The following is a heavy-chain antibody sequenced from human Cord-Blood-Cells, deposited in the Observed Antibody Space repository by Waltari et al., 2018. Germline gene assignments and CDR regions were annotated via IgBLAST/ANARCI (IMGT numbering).Heavy chain of an antibody. Sequence: EVQLVESGGGLVQPGVSLRLSCAASGFTFSSSEMNWVRPAPGKGLEWFSSISRSGSTIYYAASVKGRFTISRDNAKNSLYLKMNSLRAEDTAVYYCARVSSSSLDAFDIWGQGTMVTVSS. CDR1: GFTFSSSE. D-gene: IGHD6-6*01. J-gene: IGHJ3*02. V-gene: IGHV3-48*03. CDR3: ARVSSSSLDAFDI. CDR2: ISRSGSTI.